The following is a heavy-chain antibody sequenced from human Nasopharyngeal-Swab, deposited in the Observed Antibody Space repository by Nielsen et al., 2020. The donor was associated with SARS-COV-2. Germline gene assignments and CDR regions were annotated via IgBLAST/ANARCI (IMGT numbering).Heavy chain of an antibody. CDR1: GYSFTSYC. Sequence: KVSCKGSGYSFTSYCISWVRQMPGKGLEWMGRIDPSDSYTNYSPSFQGQVTISADKSISTAYLQWSSLKASDTAMYYCARFVDTAMADYWGQGTLVTVSS. D-gene: IGHD5-18*01. V-gene: IGHV5-10-1*04. CDR2: IDPSDSYT. J-gene: IGHJ4*02. CDR3: ARFVDTAMADY.